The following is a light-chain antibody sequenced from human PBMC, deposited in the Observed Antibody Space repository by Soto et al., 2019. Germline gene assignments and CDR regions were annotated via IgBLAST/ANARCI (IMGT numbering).Light chain of an antibody. J-gene: IGLJ2*01. CDR1: SSDVGSYNL. Sequence: QSALTQPASVSGSPGQSITISCTGTSSDVGSYNLVSWYQQHPGKAPKLMIYEGSKRPSGVSNRFSGSKSGNTASLTISGLQAEDEADYYCCSCAGSSTFVFCGGTKLTVL. CDR3: CSCAGSSTFV. CDR2: EGS. V-gene: IGLV2-23*03.